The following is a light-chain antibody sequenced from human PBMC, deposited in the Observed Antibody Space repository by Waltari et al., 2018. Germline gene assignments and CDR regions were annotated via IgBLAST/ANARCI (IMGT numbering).Light chain of an antibody. J-gene: IGKJ4*01. V-gene: IGKV1-39*01. Sequence: DIQMTQSPSSLSASVGDRITITCRASQSISKFLNWYQLKPGKAPKLLIYTASSLHSGVPSRFSGSGSGTAFTLTISSLQPEDFAVYYCQQSHTTPLTFGGGTTVEIK. CDR1: QSISKF. CDR2: TAS. CDR3: QQSHTTPLT.